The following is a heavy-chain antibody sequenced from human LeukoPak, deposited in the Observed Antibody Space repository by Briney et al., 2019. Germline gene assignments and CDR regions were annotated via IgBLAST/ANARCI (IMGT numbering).Heavy chain of an antibody. J-gene: IGHJ4*02. CDR1: GGTFSSYA. CDR3: ARDRDSSGYYPYFDY. V-gene: IGHV1-69*04. D-gene: IGHD3-22*01. Sequence: GASVKVSCKASGGTFSSYAISWVRQAPGQGLEWMGRIIPILGIANYAQKFQGRVTITADKSTSTAYMELSSLRSEDTAVYYCARDRDSSGYYPYFDYWGQGTLVTVSS. CDR2: IIPILGIA.